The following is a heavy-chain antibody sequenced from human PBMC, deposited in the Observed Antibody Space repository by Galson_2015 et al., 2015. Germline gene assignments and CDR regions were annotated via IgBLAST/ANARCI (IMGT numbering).Heavy chain of an antibody. J-gene: IGHJ4*02. CDR2: ISGSGGST. D-gene: IGHD1-14*01. Sequence: SLRLSCAASGVSFSNYAMCWVRQAPGKGLEWVSSISGSGGSTYYAVSVKGRFTISRDKSKNTLYLQMNSLRAEDTAVYYCAKDRAAGSPYYFDSWGQGTLVTVSS. CDR3: AKDRAAGSPYYFDS. V-gene: IGHV3-23*01. CDR1: GVSFSNYA.